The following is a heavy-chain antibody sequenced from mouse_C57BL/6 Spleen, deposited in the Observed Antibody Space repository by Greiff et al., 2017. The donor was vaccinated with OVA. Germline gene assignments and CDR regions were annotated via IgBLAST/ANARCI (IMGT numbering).Heavy chain of an antibody. CDR3: ARSPRPYYYAMDY. V-gene: IGHV1-80*01. CDR2: IYPGDGDT. D-gene: IGHD3-2*02. CDR1: GYAFSSYW. J-gene: IGHJ4*01. Sequence: VQLQQSGAELVKPGASVKISCKASGYAFSSYWMNWVKQRPGKGLEWIGQIYPGDGDTNYNGKFKGKATLTADKSSSTAYMQLSSLTSEDSAVYFCARSPRPYYYAMDYWGQGTSVTVSS.